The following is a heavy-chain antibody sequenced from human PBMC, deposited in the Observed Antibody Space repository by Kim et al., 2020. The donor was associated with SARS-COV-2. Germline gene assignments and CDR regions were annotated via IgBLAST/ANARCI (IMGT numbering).Heavy chain of an antibody. Sequence: GGSLRLSCAASGFTFSSYSMNWVRQAPGKGLEWISSISISGSYIYYADSMKGRFTISRDNARASLYLQMNSLRAEDTAVYYCARVLTSGWSYFDYWGQGT. V-gene: IGHV3-21*01. D-gene: IGHD6-19*01. CDR2: ISISGSYI. J-gene: IGHJ4*02. CDR3: ARVLTSGWSYFDY. CDR1: GFTFSSYS.